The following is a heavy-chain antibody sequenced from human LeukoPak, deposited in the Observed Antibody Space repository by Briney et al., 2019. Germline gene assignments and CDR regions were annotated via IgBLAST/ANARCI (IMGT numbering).Heavy chain of an antibody. D-gene: IGHD3-10*01. CDR2: IIPIFGTA. V-gene: IGHV1-69*05. Sequence: ASVKVSCKASGGTFSSYAISWVRQAPGQGLEWMGGIIPIFGTANYAQKFQGRVTITTDESTSTTYMELSSLRSEDTAVYYCAKGVRGTANWFDPWGQGTLVTVSS. CDR3: AKGVRGTANWFDP. J-gene: IGHJ5*02. CDR1: GGTFSSYA.